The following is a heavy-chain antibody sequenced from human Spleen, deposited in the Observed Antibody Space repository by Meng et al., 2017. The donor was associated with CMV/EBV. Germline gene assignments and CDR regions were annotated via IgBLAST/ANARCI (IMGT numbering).Heavy chain of an antibody. J-gene: IGHJ3*02. CDR1: GFTFSSYR. V-gene: IGHV3-53*01. D-gene: IGHD6-13*01. CDR2: IYSGGST. Sequence: GESLKISCAASGFTFSSYRLNWVRQAPGKGLEWVSVIYSGGSTYYADSVKGRFTISRDNSKNTLYLQMNSLRAEDTAVYYCAREGLLAAAMRGSPAFDIWGQGTMVTVSS. CDR3: AREGLLAAAMRGSPAFDI.